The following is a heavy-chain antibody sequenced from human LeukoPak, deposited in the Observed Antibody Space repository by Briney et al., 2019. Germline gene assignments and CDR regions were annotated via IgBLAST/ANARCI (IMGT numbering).Heavy chain of an antibody. CDR2: IYYSGST. D-gene: IGHD3-10*01. V-gene: IGHV4-39*01. CDR1: GVSISSNSYY. Sequence: SETLSLTCAVSGVSISSNSYYWGWLRQPPGKGLEWIGSIYYSGSTYYNPSLKSRVTISVDTSKNKFSLKLSSVTAADTAVYYCARTRYYYNSRSYGAPYYFDYWGQGTLVTVSS. CDR3: ARTRYYYNSRSYGAPYYFDY. J-gene: IGHJ4*02.